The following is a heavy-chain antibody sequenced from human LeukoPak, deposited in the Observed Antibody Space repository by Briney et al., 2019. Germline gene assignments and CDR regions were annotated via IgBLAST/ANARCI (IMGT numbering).Heavy chain of an antibody. V-gene: IGHV3-30*03. CDR3: ARGGYWGDYVFDF. CDR2: ISYDGSDK. CDR1: GFTFSRKG. D-gene: IGHD4-17*01. J-gene: IGHJ4*02. Sequence: GRSLRLSCAASGFTFSRKGMHWVRQAPGKGLEWVAAISYDGSDKWHADSVKGRFTISRDNSKHTLYLQMNSLRAEDTAVYYCARGGYWGDYVFDFWGPGTLVTVSS.